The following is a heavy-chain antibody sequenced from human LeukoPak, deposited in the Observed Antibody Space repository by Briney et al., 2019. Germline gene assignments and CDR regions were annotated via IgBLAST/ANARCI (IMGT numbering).Heavy chain of an antibody. CDR2: IFYTGSA. CDR1: GAYINSYY. Sequence: TSETLSLTCSVSGAYINSYYWIWIRQPPGRGLEWIGYIFYTGSANYNPSLKNRVSISLDTSKNQFSLTLGSVTAADTAMYFCARSTAAGPSPESWGQGTLVTVSS. CDR3: ARSTAAGPSPES. D-gene: IGHD6-13*01. V-gene: IGHV4-59*01. J-gene: IGHJ5*02.